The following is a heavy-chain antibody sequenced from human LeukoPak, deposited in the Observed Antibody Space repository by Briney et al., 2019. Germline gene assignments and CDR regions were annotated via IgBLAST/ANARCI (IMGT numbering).Heavy chain of an antibody. CDR1: GYTFTGYY. CDR3: ARVPIVVVPAAIDGMDV. Sequence: ASVKVSCKASGYTFTGYYMHWVRQAPGQGLEWMGWINPNSGGTNYAQKFQGRVTMTRDTSISTAYMELSRLRSDDTAVYYCARVPIVVVPAAIDGMDVWGQETTVTVSS. V-gene: IGHV1-2*02. D-gene: IGHD2-2*02. J-gene: IGHJ6*02. CDR2: INPNSGGT.